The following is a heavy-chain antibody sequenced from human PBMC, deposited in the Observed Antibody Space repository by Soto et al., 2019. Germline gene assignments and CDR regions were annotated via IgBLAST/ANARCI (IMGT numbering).Heavy chain of an antibody. CDR3: ARDTYNSSSYGMDV. V-gene: IGHV1-2*02. D-gene: IGHD6-6*01. CDR2: INPNSGGT. J-gene: IGHJ6*02. Sequence: ASVKVSCKASGYTFTGYYMHWVRQAPGQGLEWMGWINPNSGGTNYAQKFQGRVTMTRDTSISTAYMELSRLRSDDTAVYYCARDTYNSSSYGMDVWGQGTTVTVSS. CDR1: GYTFTGYY.